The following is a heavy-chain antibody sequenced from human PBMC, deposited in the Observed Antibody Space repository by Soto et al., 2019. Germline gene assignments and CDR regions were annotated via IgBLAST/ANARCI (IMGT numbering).Heavy chain of an antibody. V-gene: IGHV3-23*01. CDR3: AEDPLWTLGVLAMDV. D-gene: IGHD2-21*01. J-gene: IGHJ6*02. CDR2: FSGSGGNI. CDR1: GFTFSTHA. Sequence: EVQLLESGGGLVQPGGSLRLSCVASGFTFSTHAMSWVRQAPGKGLEWVSTFSGSGGNIYYAESVRGRLTISRSASKNTLYVRMNSLRSEDPVGYYCAEDPLWTLGVLAMDVRGQGTTVTVSS.